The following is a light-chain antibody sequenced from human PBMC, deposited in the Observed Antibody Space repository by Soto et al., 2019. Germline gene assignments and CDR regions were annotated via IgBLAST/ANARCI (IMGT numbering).Light chain of an antibody. J-gene: IGLJ2*01. Sequence: NFMLTQPHSVSESPGKTVTISCTRSSGSIASNYVQWYQQRPGSAPTTVIYEDNQRPSGVPDRFSGSIDSSSNSASLTISGLKTEDEADYYWQSYDSSKHVVFGGGTQLTVL. V-gene: IGLV6-57*04. CDR3: QSYDSSKHVV. CDR2: EDN. CDR1: SGSIASNY.